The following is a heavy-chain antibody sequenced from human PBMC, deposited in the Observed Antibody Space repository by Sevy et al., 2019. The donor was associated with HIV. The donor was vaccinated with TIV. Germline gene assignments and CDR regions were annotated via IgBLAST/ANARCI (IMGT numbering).Heavy chain of an antibody. J-gene: IGHJ4*02. CDR1: GGSISSYY. Sequence: SETLSLTCTVSGGSISSYYWSWIRQPPGKGLEWIGYIYYSGSTNYNPSLKSRVTISVDTSKNQFSLKLSSVTAADMAAYYCARVRFGEIVDYWGQGTLVTVSS. CDR2: IYYSGST. CDR3: ARVRFGEIVDY. D-gene: IGHD3-10*01. V-gene: IGHV4-59*01.